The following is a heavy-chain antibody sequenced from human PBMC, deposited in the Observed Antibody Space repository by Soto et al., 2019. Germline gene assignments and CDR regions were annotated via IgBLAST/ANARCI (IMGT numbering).Heavy chain of an antibody. D-gene: IGHD6-13*01. J-gene: IGHJ4*02. CDR3: ARAGQLVLPHYFDY. CDR1: GYTFTGYY. CDR2: INPNSGGT. V-gene: IGHV1-2*02. Sequence: ASVKVSCKASGYTFTGYYMRWVRQAPGQGLEWMGWINPNSGGTNYAQKFQGRVTMTRDTSISTAYMELSRLRSDDTAVYYCARAGQLVLPHYFDYWGQGTLVTVSS.